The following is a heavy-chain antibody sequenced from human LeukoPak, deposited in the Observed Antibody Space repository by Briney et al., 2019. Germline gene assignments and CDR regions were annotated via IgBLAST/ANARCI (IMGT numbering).Heavy chain of an antibody. J-gene: IGHJ4*02. Sequence: SETLSLTCAVYGGSFSGYYWSWIRQPPGKGLVWIGEINHSGSTNYNPSLKSRVTISVDTSKNQFSLRLSSVTAADTAVYYCARLNRYCGSTSCYDYWGQGTLVTVSS. CDR3: ARLNRYCGSTSCYDY. V-gene: IGHV4-34*01. CDR1: GGSFSGYY. D-gene: IGHD2-2*01. CDR2: INHSGST.